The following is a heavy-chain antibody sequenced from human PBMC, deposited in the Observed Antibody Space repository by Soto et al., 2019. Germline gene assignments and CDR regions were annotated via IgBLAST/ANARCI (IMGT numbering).Heavy chain of an antibody. CDR3: ARAIETDMAPCDY. D-gene: IGHD5-18*01. CDR2: ISDDGSIK. CDR1: GCSFATYA. J-gene: IGHJ4*02. Sequence: GSLGIASAASGCSFATYAVDWVRQAPGKGLEWVAVISDDGSIKYYAESVKGRFTNSRDNSKNTFSLQMNSLRGDDPALYYCARAIETDMAPCDYWGQGALVPVTS. V-gene: IGHV3-30-3*01.